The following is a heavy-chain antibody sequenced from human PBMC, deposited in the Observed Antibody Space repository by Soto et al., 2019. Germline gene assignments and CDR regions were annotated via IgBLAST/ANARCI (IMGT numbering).Heavy chain of an antibody. D-gene: IGHD6-6*01. CDR2: LNPKSGNT. CDR1: GYTFTNYG. J-gene: IGHJ4*02. Sequence: ASVKVSCKASGYTFTNYGISWVRQAPGQGLEWMGWLNPKSGNTGYAQNLQGRVTMTRDTSISTAHMELRSLRSEDTALYYCARVTAGSSDFDYWGQGTLVTVSS. CDR3: ARVTAGSSDFDY. V-gene: IGHV1-8*02.